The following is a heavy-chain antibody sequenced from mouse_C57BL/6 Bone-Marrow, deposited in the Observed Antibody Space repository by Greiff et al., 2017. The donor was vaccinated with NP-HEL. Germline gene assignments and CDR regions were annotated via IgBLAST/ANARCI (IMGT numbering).Heavy chain of an antibody. CDR3: ARITTVVADV. D-gene: IGHD1-1*01. V-gene: IGHV5-17*01. CDR1: GFTFSDYG. Sequence: EVMLVESGGGLVKPGGSLKLSCAASGFTFSDYGMHWVRQAPEKGLEWVAYISSGSSTIYYAATVKGRFTISRDNAKNTLFLQMTSLRSEDTAMYYCARITTVVADVWGTGTTVTVSS. J-gene: IGHJ1*03. CDR2: ISSGSSTI.